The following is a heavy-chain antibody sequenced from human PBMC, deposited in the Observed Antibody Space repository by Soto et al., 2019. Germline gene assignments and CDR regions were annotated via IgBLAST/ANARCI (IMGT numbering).Heavy chain of an antibody. CDR1: GGTFSDYA. J-gene: IGHJ6*02. CDR2: LIPMFATT. D-gene: IGHD6-13*01. CDR3: ARGRGIGFSSTWNIYWYYNMDV. V-gene: IGHV1-69*01. Sequence: QVQLVQSGAEVRKSGSSVKVSCKAAGGTFSDYALSWVRQAPGQGLEWMGGLIPMFATTNYAQKFQGRVPITADDSATTAHMELSSLKSEDTAVYYCARGRGIGFSSTWNIYWYYNMDVWGQGTTVTVSS.